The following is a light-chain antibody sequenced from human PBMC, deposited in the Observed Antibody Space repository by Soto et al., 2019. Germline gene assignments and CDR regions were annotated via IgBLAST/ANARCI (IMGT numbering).Light chain of an antibody. Sequence: QSVLTQPRSVSGSPGQSVTISCTGTSSDVGGYNYVSWYQQHPGKAPKLMIYDVSWRPSGVPDRFSGSKSGNTASLTISGLQAEDEADYYCCSYAGSYTLVFGGGTKLTVL. CDR3: CSYAGSYTLV. CDR2: DVS. CDR1: SSDVGGYNY. J-gene: IGLJ2*01. V-gene: IGLV2-11*01.